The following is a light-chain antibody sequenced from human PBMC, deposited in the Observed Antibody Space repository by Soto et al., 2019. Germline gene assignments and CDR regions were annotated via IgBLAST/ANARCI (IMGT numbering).Light chain of an antibody. J-gene: IGKJ1*01. Sequence: VMSQWPATLSVTPWQRVTLSCRASHYVYSNVAWFQQRPGQAPRLLIYRASPRATGTPARFSGSGSGTEFTLTITSLLSEDFALYYCQQYHKLWTFGQGTKVDIK. CDR3: QQYHKLWT. CDR2: RAS. CDR1: HYVYSN. V-gene: IGKV3-15*01.